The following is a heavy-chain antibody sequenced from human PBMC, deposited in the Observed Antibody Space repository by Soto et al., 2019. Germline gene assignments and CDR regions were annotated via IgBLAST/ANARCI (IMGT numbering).Heavy chain of an antibody. CDR1: GGSISSYY. V-gene: IGHV4-59*12. CDR3: ARVRTKYAGLDY. D-gene: IGHD2-2*01. J-gene: IGHJ4*02. CDR2: IYYSGST. Sequence: SETLSLTCTVSGGSISSYYWSWIRQPPGKGLEWIGYIYYSGSTNYNPSLKSRVTILVDTSKHQFSLRLTSVTAADTAVYFCARVRTKYAGLDYWGQGTLVTVSS.